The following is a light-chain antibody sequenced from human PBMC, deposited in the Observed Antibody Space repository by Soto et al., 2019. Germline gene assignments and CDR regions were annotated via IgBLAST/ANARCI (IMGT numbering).Light chain of an antibody. CDR3: QQYGSPPYT. CDR1: QSVSSSY. Sequence: EIVLTQSPGTLSLSPGERATLSCRASQSVSSSYLAWYQQKPGQAPRLLIYGASSRATGIPDRFSGSGSGTDFTLTISRLEPEDFAVYYCQQYGSPPYTFGQGTKVAIK. V-gene: IGKV3-20*01. J-gene: IGKJ2*01. CDR2: GAS.